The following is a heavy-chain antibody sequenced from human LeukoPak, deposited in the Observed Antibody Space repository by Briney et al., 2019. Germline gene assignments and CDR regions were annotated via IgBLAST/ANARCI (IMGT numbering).Heavy chain of an antibody. CDR2: IYYSGSS. CDR3: ARLYDSSGYTNWLDP. D-gene: IGHD3-22*01. J-gene: IGHJ5*02. CDR1: GGSISSHY. V-gene: IGHV4-59*11. Sequence: SETLSLTCTVSGGSISSHYWSWIRQPPRKGLEWIGYIYYSGSSKYNPSLKSRVTISVDTSKNQFSLQLSSVTAADTAVYYCARLYDSSGYTNWLDPWGQGTLVTVSS.